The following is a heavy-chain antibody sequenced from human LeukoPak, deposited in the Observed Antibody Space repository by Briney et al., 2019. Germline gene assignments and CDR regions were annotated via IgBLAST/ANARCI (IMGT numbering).Heavy chain of an antibody. CDR3: ARTIYGEMTQYYFDN. V-gene: IGHV4-59*01. Sequence: SETLSLTCTVSGDSMSKYYWGWVRQPPGKGLDWIGFIHYSGTTKYNPSLKSRVTISVDTSKNQFSLKLSSVTAADTAVYYCARTIYGEMTQYYFDNWGQGTLVTVSS. CDR2: IHYSGTT. CDR1: GDSMSKYY. J-gene: IGHJ4*02. D-gene: IGHD3-3*01.